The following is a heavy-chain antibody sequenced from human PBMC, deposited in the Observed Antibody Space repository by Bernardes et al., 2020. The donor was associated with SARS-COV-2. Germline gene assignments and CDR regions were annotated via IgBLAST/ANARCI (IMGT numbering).Heavy chain of an antibody. Sequence: GGSLRLSCAASGFTFSSYAMSWVRQAPGKGLEWVSAISGSGGSTYYADSVKGRFTISRDNSKNTLYLQMNSLRAEDTAVYYCAKDGHSYGKKRVGGYFDYWGQGTLVTVSS. CDR2: ISGSGGST. CDR3: AKDGHSYGKKRVGGYFDY. V-gene: IGHV3-23*01. CDR1: GFTFSSYA. J-gene: IGHJ4*02. D-gene: IGHD5-18*01.